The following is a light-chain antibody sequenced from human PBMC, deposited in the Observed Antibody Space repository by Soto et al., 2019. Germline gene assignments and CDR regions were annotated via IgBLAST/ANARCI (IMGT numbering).Light chain of an antibody. CDR1: SSDVGSYNI. CDR3: CSYAGSSTVV. J-gene: IGLJ3*02. Sequence: QSVLTQPASVSGSPGQSITISCTGTSSDVGSYNIVSWYQQHPGKAPKVMIYEGSRRPSGVSNRFSGSKSGNTASLTISGLQAEDEADYYCCSYAGSSTVVFGGGTKVTVL. V-gene: IGLV2-23*01. CDR2: EGS.